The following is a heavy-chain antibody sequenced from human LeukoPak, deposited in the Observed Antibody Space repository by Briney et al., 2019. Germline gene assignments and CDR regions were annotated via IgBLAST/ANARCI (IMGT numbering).Heavy chain of an antibody. CDR1: GFTFSSYS. CDR2: ISSSSSYI. V-gene: IGHV3-21*01. CDR3: AGGGTHVVGFDY. D-gene: IGHD1-14*01. Sequence: GSLRLSCAASGFTFSSYSMNWVRQAPGKGLEWVSSISSSSSYIYYADSVKGRFTISRDNAKNSLYLQMNSLRAEDTAVYCCAGGGTHVVGFDYWGQGTLVTVSS. J-gene: IGHJ4*02.